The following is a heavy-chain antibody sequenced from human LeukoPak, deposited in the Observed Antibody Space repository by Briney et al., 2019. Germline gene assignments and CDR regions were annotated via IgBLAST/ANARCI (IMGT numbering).Heavy chain of an antibody. J-gene: IGHJ4*02. CDR2: IYYSGST. V-gene: IGHV4-59*01. CDR3: ARGPYYYDSSGYYFDY. Sequence: RPSETLSLTCTVSGGSISSYYWSWIRQPPGTGLERIGYIYYSGSTNYNPSLKSRVTISVDTSKNQFSLKLSSVTAADTAVYYCARGPYYYDSSGYYFDYWGQGTLVTVSS. D-gene: IGHD3-22*01. CDR1: GGSISSYY.